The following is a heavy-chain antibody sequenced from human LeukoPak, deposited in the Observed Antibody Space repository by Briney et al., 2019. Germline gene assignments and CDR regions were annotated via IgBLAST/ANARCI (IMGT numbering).Heavy chain of an antibody. CDR2: ISSSSSTI. CDR1: GFTFSSYW. V-gene: IGHV3-48*04. Sequence: GGSLRLSCAASGFTFSSYWMSWVRQAPGKGLEWVSYISSSSSTIYYADSVKGRFTISRDNAKNSLYLQMNSLRAEDTAVYYCARVGVVVPAAIRGAFDIWGQGTMVTVSS. J-gene: IGHJ3*02. D-gene: IGHD2-2*01. CDR3: ARVGVVVPAAIRGAFDI.